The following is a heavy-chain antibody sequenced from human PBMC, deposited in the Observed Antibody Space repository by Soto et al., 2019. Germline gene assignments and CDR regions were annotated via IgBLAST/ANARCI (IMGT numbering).Heavy chain of an antibody. CDR1: GFTFSSCW. V-gene: IGHV3-74*01. J-gene: IGHJ4*02. CDR2: IDSDGIST. Sequence: TGGSLRLSCAASGFTFSSCWMHWVRQAPGKWLVWVSRIDSDGISTNYADSVKGRFTISRDNAKNMLYLQMNSLRAEDTAVYYCASHPTYYYDSSAYSWGQGXLVTVYS. D-gene: IGHD3-22*01. CDR3: ASHPTYYYDSSAYS.